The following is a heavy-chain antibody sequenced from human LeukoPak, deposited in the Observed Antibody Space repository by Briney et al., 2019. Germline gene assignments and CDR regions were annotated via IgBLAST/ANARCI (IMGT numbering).Heavy chain of an antibody. Sequence: ASVKVSCKASVGTFSSYAISWVRQAPGQGLEWMGGIIPIFGTANYAQKFQGRVTITTDESTSTAYMELSSLRSEDTAVYYCAREPAGVHVAFDIWGQGTMVTVSS. J-gene: IGHJ3*02. CDR3: AREPAGVHVAFDI. CDR1: VGTFSSYA. V-gene: IGHV1-69*05. D-gene: IGHD3-10*01. CDR2: IIPIFGTA.